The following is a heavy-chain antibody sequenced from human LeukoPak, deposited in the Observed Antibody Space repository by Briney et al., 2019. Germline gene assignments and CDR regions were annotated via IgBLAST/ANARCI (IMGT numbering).Heavy chain of an antibody. CDR2: IKQDGSEK. V-gene: IGHV3-7*01. CDR3: TRRLDD. D-gene: IGHD3-16*01. CDR1: GFSFNSDW. J-gene: IGHJ4*02. Sequence: GGSLRLSCAASGFSFNSDWMDWVRQAPGKGLEWVANIKQDGSEKNCLDSVKGRFTISRDNAQNSLYLQMNGLRVEDSAVYYCTRRLDDWGQGTLVTVSS.